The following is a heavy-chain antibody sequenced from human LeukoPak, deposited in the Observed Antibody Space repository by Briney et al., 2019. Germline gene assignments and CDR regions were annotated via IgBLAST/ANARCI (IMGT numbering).Heavy chain of an antibody. CDR2: LSYDGSDK. CDR3: AKDRSYYGAGSFFEY. D-gene: IGHD3-10*01. J-gene: IGHJ4*02. Sequence: GGSLRLSCAASGFTFNTYGMHRVRQAPGKGLEWVAALSYDGSDKWYTDSVKGRFTISRDNSENTVYLQMNSLRTEDTAVYYCAKDRSYYGAGSFFEYWGQGTLVTVSS. CDR1: GFTFNTYG. V-gene: IGHV3-30*18.